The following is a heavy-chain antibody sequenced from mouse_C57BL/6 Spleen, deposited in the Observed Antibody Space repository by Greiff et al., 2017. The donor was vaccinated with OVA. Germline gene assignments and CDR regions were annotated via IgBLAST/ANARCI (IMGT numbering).Heavy chain of an antibody. CDR3: ARIDYDYGVGGYWYFDV. J-gene: IGHJ1*03. D-gene: IGHD2-4*01. CDR2: IRNKANGYTT. Sequence: DVHLVESGGGLVQPGGSLSLSCAASGFTFTDYYMSWVRQPPGKALEWLGFIRNKANGYTTEYSASVKGRFTISRDNSQSILYLQMNALRAADSATYYCARIDYDYGVGGYWYFDVWGTGTTVTVSS. CDR1: GFTFTDYY. V-gene: IGHV7-3*01.